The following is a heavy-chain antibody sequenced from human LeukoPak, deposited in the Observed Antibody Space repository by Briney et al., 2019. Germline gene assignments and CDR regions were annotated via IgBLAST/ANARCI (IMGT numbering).Heavy chain of an antibody. J-gene: IGHJ4*02. V-gene: IGHV3-30*04. CDR3: ARDGYYYDSSGYYLYYFDY. Sequence: GRSLRLSCAASGFTFSSYAMHWVRQAPGKGLEWVAVISYDGSNKYYADSVKGRFTISRDNSKNTLYLQMNSLRAEDTAVYYCARDGYYYDSSGYYLYYFDYWGQGTLVTVSS. CDR1: GFTFSSYA. CDR2: ISYDGSNK. D-gene: IGHD3-22*01.